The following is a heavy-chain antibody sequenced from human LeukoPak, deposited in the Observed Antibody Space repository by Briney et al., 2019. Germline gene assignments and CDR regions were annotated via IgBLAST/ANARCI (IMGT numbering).Heavy chain of an antibody. V-gene: IGHV3-30*02. CDR1: GFTFSSYG. J-gene: IGHJ4*02. D-gene: IGHD6-19*01. Sequence: PGGSLRLSCAASGFTFSSYGMHWVRQAPGKGLEWVAFIRYDGSNKYYADSVKGRFTISRDNSKNTLYLQMNSLRAEDTAVYYCAERGVAVADYWGQGTLVTVSS. CDR3: AERGVAVADY. CDR2: IRYDGSNK.